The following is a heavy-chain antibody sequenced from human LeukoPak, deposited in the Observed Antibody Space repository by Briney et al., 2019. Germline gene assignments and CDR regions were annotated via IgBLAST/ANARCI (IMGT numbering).Heavy chain of an antibody. CDR1: GGSISSGDYY. D-gene: IGHD1-1*01. V-gene: IGHV4-30-4*01. CDR3: ASQGNELTSFDY. Sequence: SQTLSLTCTVSGGSISSGDYYWSWIRQPPGKGLEWIGYIYYSGSTYYNPSLKSRVTISVDTSKNQFSLKLSSVTAADTAVYYCASQGNELTSFDYWGQGTLVTVSS. CDR2: IYYSGST. J-gene: IGHJ4*02.